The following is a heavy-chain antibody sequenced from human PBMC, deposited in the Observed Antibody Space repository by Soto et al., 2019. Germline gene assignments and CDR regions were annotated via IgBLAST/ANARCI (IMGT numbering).Heavy chain of an antibody. CDR2: IFSNDEK. CDR3: ARINDILTGFDY. V-gene: IGHV2-26*01. Sequence: QVTLKESGPVLVKPTETLTLTCTVSGFSLSNARMGVSWIRQPPGKALEWLAHIFSNDEKSYSTSLKSRFTISKDTSKSQVVLTMTNLDPVDTDTYYCARINDILTGFDYWGQGTLVTVSS. D-gene: IGHD3-9*01. J-gene: IGHJ4*02. CDR1: GFSLSNARMG.